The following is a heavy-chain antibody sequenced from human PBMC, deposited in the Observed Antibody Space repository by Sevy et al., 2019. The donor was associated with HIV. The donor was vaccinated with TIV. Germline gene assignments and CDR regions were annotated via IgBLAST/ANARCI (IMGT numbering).Heavy chain of an antibody. V-gene: IGHV4-34*01. CDR1: EFTFSDYT. CDR2: INHSGST. J-gene: IGHJ5*02. Sequence: GSLRLSCAASEFTFSDYTLTWIRQTPGKGLEWIGEINHSGSTNYNPSLRSRVTISVDTSKNQFSLRLNSVTAADTAVYYCARAPPVVVVPGAPSWFDPWGQGTLVTVSS. CDR3: ARAPPVVVVPGAPSWFDP. D-gene: IGHD2-2*01.